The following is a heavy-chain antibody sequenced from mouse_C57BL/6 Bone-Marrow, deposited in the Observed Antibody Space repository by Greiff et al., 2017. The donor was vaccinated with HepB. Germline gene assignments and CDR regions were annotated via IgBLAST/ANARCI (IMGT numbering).Heavy chain of an antibody. CDR2: FYPGSGSI. CDR3: ARDEGLIYAMDY. J-gene: IGHJ4*01. Sequence: VQLQESGAELVKPGASVKLSCKASGYTFTEYSIHWVKQRSGQGLEWIGWFYPGSGSIKYNEKFKDKATLTADKSSSTVYMERSRLTSEDAAVYFCARDEGLIYAMDYWGQGTSVTVSS. V-gene: IGHV1-62-2*01. CDR1: GYTFTEYS.